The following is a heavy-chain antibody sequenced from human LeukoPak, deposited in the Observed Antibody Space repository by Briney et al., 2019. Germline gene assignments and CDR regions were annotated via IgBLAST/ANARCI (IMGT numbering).Heavy chain of an antibody. Sequence: GGSLRLSCAASGFTFSSYAMSCVRQAPGKGLEWVSAISGSGGSTYYADSVKGRFTISRDNSKNTLYLQMNSLRAEDTAVYYCAKGGYSSGWFGGYFDYWGQGTMVTVSS. CDR1: GFTFSSYA. D-gene: IGHD6-19*01. J-gene: IGHJ4*02. V-gene: IGHV3-23*01. CDR3: AKGGYSSGWFGGYFDY. CDR2: ISGSGGST.